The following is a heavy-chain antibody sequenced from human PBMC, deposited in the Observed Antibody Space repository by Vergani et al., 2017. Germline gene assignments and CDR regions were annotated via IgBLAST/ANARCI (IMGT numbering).Heavy chain of an antibody. CDR2: IYSGGST. V-gene: IGHV3-53*04. CDR3: ARDRVDIVATTTYYYYYYGMDV. J-gene: IGHJ6*02. CDR1: GFTFSSNY. D-gene: IGHD5-12*01. Sequence: EVQLVESGGGLVQPGGSLRLSCAASGFTFSSNYMSWVRQAPGKGLEWVSVIYSGGSTYYADSVKGRFTISRHNSKNTLYLQMNSLRAEDTAVYYCARDRVDIVATTTYYYYYYGMDVWGQXP.